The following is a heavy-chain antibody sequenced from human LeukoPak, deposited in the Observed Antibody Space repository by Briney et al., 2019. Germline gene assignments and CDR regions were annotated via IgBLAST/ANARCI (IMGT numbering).Heavy chain of an antibody. CDR2: IYWNDDK. CDR1: GFSLSTSGVG. Sequence: SGPTLVKPTQTLTLTCTFSGFSLSTSGVGVGWIRQPPGKALEWLALIYWNDDKRYSPLLKSRLTITKDTSKNQVVLTMINMDPVDTATYFLAPLSGGFFFFCFWGQGTLVTVSS. J-gene: IGHJ4*02. CDR3: APLSGGFFFFCF. V-gene: IGHV2-5*01. D-gene: IGHD3-10*01.